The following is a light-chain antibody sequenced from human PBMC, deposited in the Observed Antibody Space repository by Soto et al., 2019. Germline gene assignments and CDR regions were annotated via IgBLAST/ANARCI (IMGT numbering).Light chain of an antibody. J-gene: IGKJ1*01. CDR1: ESVSSSF. CDR2: DSS. V-gene: IGKV3-20*01. CDR3: QHYGSSRT. Sequence: EIVLTQSPGTLSLSPGERATLSCRASESVSSSFLAWYQQKLGQAPRLLIYDSSSRATGIPDRFSGSGSGTDFTLTISRLEPEDFAVYYCQHYGSSRTFVQGTQVEIK.